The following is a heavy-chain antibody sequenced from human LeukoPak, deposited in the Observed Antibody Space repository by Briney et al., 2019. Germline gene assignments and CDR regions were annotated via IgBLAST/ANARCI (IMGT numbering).Heavy chain of an antibody. D-gene: IGHD6-6*01. CDR3: AKSSNFDY. J-gene: IGHJ4*02. CDR1: GFTFSSYS. CDR2: ISSSSSTI. Sequence: LSGGSLRLSCAASGFTFSSYSMNWVRQAPGKGLEWVSYISSSSSTIYYADSVKGRFTISRDNAKNSLYLQMYSLRAEDTALYYCAKSSNFDYWGQGTLVTVSS. V-gene: IGHV3-48*04.